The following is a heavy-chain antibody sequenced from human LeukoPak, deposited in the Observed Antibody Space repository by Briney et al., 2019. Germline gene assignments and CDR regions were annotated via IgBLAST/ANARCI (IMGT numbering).Heavy chain of an antibody. CDR3: ARDPYPKYSTGWYSNY. J-gene: IGHJ4*02. D-gene: IGHD6-19*01. V-gene: IGHV1-2*02. Sequence: GASVKVSCKASGYTFTGYYIHWLRQAPGHGPEWMGWIYPNNGATFYAQKFQGRVMMTTDASIHTTYMELTSLRSDGTAVYYCARDPYPKYSTGWYSNYWGQGTLVTVSS. CDR1: GYTFTGYY. CDR2: IYPNNGAT.